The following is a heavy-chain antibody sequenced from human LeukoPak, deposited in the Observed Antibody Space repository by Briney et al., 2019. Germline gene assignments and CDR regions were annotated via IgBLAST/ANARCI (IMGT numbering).Heavy chain of an antibody. Sequence: PSETLSLTCTVSGGSISSGGYYWSWIRQHPGKGLEWIGYIYYSGSTYYNPSLKSRVTISVDTSKNQFSLKLSSVTAADTAVYYCARVGIGSSWCEGDGMDVWGQGTTVTVSS. CDR1: GGSISSGGYY. CDR3: ARVGIGSSWCEGDGMDV. D-gene: IGHD6-13*01. J-gene: IGHJ6*02. CDR2: IYYSGST. V-gene: IGHV4-31*03.